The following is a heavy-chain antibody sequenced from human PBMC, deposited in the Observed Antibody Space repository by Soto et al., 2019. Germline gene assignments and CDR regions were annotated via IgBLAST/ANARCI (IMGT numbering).Heavy chain of an antibody. CDR2: IYWDDAK. D-gene: IGHD3-3*01. J-gene: IGHJ5*02. Sequence: SGPTLVNPTQTLTLTCTISGFSLSTSGVGVGWIRQPPGKALEWLALIYWDDAKRYSPSLRSRLTITKDTSKTQVVLTMTNMGPMDTGTYYCAYAYDFLSGTNWFDPWGQGTLVTVSS. V-gene: IGHV2-5*02. CDR1: GFSLSTSGVG. CDR3: AYAYDFLSGTNWFDP.